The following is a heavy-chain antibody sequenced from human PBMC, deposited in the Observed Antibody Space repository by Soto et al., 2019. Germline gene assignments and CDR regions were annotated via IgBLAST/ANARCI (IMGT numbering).Heavy chain of an antibody. CDR1: GYTFTGYY. Sequence: QVQLVQSGAEVKKPGASVKVSCKASGYTFTGYYMHWVRQAPGQGLEWMGWINPNSGGTNYAQKFQGRVTMTRDTPISTAYMELSRLRSDDTAVYYCARGDYDYGWGSYRGDYFDYWGQGTLVTVSS. CDR3: ARGDYDYGWGSYRGDYFDY. D-gene: IGHD3-16*02. CDR2: INPNSGGT. J-gene: IGHJ4*02. V-gene: IGHV1-2*02.